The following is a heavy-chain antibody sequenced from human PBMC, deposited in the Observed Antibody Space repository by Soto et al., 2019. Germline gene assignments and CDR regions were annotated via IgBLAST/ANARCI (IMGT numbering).Heavy chain of an antibody. CDR2: IYYSGST. J-gene: IGHJ3*02. D-gene: IGHD3-10*01. Sequence: SETLSLTCTVSGGSISSYYWSWIRQPPGKGLEWIGYIYYSGSTNYNPSLKSRVTISVDTSKNQFSLKLSSVTAADTAVYYCAIFRRFGGAFDIWGQGTMVTVSS. V-gene: IGHV4-59*01. CDR3: AIFRRFGGAFDI. CDR1: GGSISSYY.